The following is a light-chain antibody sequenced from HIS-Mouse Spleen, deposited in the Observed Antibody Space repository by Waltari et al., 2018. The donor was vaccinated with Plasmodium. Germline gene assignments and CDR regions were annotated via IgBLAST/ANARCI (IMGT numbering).Light chain of an antibody. J-gene: IGLJ3*02. CDR3: YSAADNNLV. CDR2: KDS. Sequence: SYELTQPSSASVSPGQTARITCSGDVLAKKYARWFQQKPGQAPVLVIYKDSERPSGIPERFSGSSSGTTVTLTISGAQVEDEADYYCYSAADNNLVFGGGTK. CDR1: VLAKKY. V-gene: IGLV3-27*01.